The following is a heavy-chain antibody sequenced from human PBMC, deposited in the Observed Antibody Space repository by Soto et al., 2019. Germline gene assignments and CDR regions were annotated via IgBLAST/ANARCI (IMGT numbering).Heavy chain of an antibody. CDR2: IYSGGTT. CDR3: ARNGDSSDYRGWFDP. CDR1: GFTVSSNY. Sequence: EVQLVESGGGLVQPGGSLRLSCAASGFTVSSNYMSWVRQAPGKGLEWVSVIYSGGTTYYADSVKGRFTISRDNSKNTLYLQMNSLRADGTAVYYCARNGDSSDYRGWFDPWGQGTLVTVSS. J-gene: IGHJ5*02. D-gene: IGHD3-22*01. V-gene: IGHV3-66*01.